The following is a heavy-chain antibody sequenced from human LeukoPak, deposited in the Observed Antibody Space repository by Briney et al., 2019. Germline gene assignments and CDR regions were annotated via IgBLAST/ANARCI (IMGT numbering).Heavy chain of an antibody. CDR2: ISWNSGSI. Sequence: GGSLRLSCAASGFTFDDYAMHWVRQAPGKYLEWVSGISWNSGSIGYADSVKGRFTISRDNAKSSLYLQMNSLRAEDTALYYCAKDMTGYSYGYEVDYWGQGTLVTVSS. J-gene: IGHJ4*02. CDR3: AKDMTGYSYGYEVDY. V-gene: IGHV3-9*01. CDR1: GFTFDDYA. D-gene: IGHD5-18*01.